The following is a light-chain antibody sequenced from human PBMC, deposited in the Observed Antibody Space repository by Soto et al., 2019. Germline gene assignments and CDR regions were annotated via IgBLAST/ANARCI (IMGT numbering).Light chain of an antibody. CDR3: QQYGSSPRA. Sequence: EIVMTQSPATLSVSPGERATPSCRASQSISSNLAWYQQKPGQAPRLLMFRTSSRATGFPARFSGSGSGTDFTLTISRLEPEDFAVYYCQQYGSSPRAFGQGTKVDIK. CDR2: RTS. J-gene: IGKJ1*01. V-gene: IGKV3-20*01. CDR1: QSISSN.